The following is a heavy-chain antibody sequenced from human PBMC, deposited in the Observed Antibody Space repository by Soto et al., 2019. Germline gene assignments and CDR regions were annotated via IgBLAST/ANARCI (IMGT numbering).Heavy chain of an antibody. Sequence: ASVKVSCKASGGSLTNYAIIWVRQGPGHGLEWMGGIIPLFGKPSYAQKFQGRLIISADASTNRAYLDLYSLTTEDAGIYYCALFESDDDVWGSFRSWGQGTPVTVSS. J-gene: IGHJ5*02. CDR3: ALFESDDDVWGSFRS. CDR2: IIPLFGKP. D-gene: IGHD3-16*01. CDR1: GGSLTNYA. V-gene: IGHV1-69*13.